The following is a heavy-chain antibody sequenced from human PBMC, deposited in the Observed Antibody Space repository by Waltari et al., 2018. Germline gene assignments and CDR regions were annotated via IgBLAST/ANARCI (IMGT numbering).Heavy chain of an antibody. CDR1: GFTFSHAW. CDR3: TTDLGDC. Sequence: EVQLVESGGGLVKPGGSLRLSCAASGFTFSHAWMNWVRQAPGKGLEWVGRVKSNTDGGTADDAEAGKGRLTSSRDESKNTLYLQRNSLTTEDTAVYYCTTDLGDCWGQGTLVTVSS. J-gene: IGHJ4*02. CDR2: VKSNTDGGTA. V-gene: IGHV3-15*07.